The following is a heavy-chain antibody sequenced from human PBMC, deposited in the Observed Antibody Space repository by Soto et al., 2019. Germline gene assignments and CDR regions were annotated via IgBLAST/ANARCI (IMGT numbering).Heavy chain of an antibody. CDR1: GDSISSVFYY. Sequence: QVQLQESGPRLVKPSQTLSLTCTVSGDSISSVFYYWSWIRQPPGKGLAWIGYIYYSENAYYNPSLKSRVSMSVDTSKNQFSLRLTSVTSADTAVYYCAQTDYGSGAYLIWGQGTLVPVSS. D-gene: IGHD3-10*01. V-gene: IGHV4-30-4*01. J-gene: IGHJ4*02. CDR3: AQTDYGSGAYLI. CDR2: IYYSENA.